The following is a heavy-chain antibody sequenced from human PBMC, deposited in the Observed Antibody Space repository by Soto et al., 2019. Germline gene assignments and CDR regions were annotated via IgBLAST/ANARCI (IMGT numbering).Heavy chain of an antibody. J-gene: IGHJ4*02. V-gene: IGHV3-30*18. Sequence: QVQLVESGGGVGQPGRSLRLSCPASGFTFSSYGMHWVRQAPGKGLEWVAVISYDGSNKYYADSVKGRFTISRDNSKNTLYLQMNSLRAEDTAVYYCAKGEGYSSGWYDPSIDYWGQGTLVTVSS. CDR2: ISYDGSNK. CDR1: GFTFSSYG. D-gene: IGHD6-19*01. CDR3: AKGEGYSSGWYDPSIDY.